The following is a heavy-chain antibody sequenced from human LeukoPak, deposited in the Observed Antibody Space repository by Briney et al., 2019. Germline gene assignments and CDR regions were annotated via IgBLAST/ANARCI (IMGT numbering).Heavy chain of an antibody. J-gene: IGHJ5*02. Sequence: WGSLRLSCAASGFTFSNYWMSWVRQAPGKGLEWVANIKHDGNEKYYVDSVKGRFTISRDNAKNSLFLHMNSLRAEHTAVYYCARAVASNWFDPWGQGTLVTVSS. D-gene: IGHD2-15*01. CDR3: ARAVASNWFDP. CDR2: IKHDGNEK. CDR1: GFTFSNYW. V-gene: IGHV3-7*04.